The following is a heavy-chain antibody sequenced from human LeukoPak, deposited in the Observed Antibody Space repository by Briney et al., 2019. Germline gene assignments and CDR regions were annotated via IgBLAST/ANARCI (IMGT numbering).Heavy chain of an antibody. Sequence: GGSLRLSCAASGFTFSNYGMHWVRQAPGKGLEWVAFIRYDGSYKYSADSVKGRFTISRDNSKNTLYLQMNSLRREDTAVYYCARDYSSWGEIDYWGQGTLVTVSS. CDR2: IRYDGSYK. D-gene: IGHD6-13*01. V-gene: IGHV3-30*02. CDR3: ARDYSSWGEIDY. J-gene: IGHJ4*02. CDR1: GFTFSNYG.